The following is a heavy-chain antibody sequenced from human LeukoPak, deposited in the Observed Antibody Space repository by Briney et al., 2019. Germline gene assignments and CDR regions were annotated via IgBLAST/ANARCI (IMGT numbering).Heavy chain of an antibody. Sequence: GGSLRLSCAASGFTFGSYAMSWVRQAPGKGLEWVSAISGSGDNTYYADSVKGRFTISRDNSKNTLYLQMNSLRAEDTAVYYCARGRDYSFWSGYGGFDYWGQGALVTVSS. CDR2: ISGSGDNT. CDR3: ARGRDYSFWSGYGGFDY. CDR1: GFTFGSYA. V-gene: IGHV3-23*01. J-gene: IGHJ4*02. D-gene: IGHD3-3*01.